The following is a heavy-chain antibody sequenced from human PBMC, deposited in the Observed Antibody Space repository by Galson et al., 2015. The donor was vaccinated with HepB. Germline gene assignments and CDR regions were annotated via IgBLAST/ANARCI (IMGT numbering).Heavy chain of an antibody. V-gene: IGHV3-74*01. CDR3: ARGSYYDFRNGHYTDNTYFDS. CDR1: GFTFSSYW. J-gene: IGHJ4*02. CDR2: INSDGSST. D-gene: IGHD3-3*01. Sequence: SLRLSCAASGFTFSSYWMHWVRQAPGKGLVWVSRINSDGSSTNYADSVKGRFTISRDNAKNTLYLQMNSLRAEDTAVYFCARGSYYDFRNGHYTDNTYFDSWGQGTLVTVSS.